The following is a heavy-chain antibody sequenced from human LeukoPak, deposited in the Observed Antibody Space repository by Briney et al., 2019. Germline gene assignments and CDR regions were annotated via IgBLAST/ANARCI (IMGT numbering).Heavy chain of an antibody. CDR3: TRGDY. Sequence: GGSLRLSCAASGFTFDDYAMHWVRQAPGKGLEWVGFIRSKAYGGTTEYAASVKGRFTISRDDSKSIAYLQMNSLKTEDTAVYYCTRGDYWGQGTLVTVSS. J-gene: IGHJ4*02. CDR2: IRSKAYGGTT. CDR1: GFTFDDYA. V-gene: IGHV3-49*04.